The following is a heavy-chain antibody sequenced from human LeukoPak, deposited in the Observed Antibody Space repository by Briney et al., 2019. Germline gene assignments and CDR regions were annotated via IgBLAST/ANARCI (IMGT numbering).Heavy chain of an antibody. D-gene: IGHD3-9*01. Sequence: PSETLSLTCTVSGGSISSYYWSWIRQPAGKGLEWIGRIYTSGSTNYNPSLKSRVTMSVDTSKNQFSLKLSSVTAADTAVYYCARSVRYFDPQGGESDAFDIWGQGTMVTVSS. J-gene: IGHJ3*02. CDR2: IYTSGST. CDR1: GGSISSYY. V-gene: IGHV4-4*07. CDR3: ARSVRYFDPQGGESDAFDI.